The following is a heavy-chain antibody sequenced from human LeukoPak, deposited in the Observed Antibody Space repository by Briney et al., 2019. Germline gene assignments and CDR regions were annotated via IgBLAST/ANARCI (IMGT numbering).Heavy chain of an antibody. V-gene: IGHV3-49*04. Sequence: GGSLRLSCTASGFTFGVYVMSWVRQAPGKGPEWVGFIRSKAYGETTGYAASVKGRFTISRDDSKSIAYLQMNSLKTEDTAMYYCTNSLRGSSGYWGQGTLVTVSS. CDR1: GFTFGVYV. J-gene: IGHJ4*02. CDR3: TNSLRGSSGY. D-gene: IGHD1-26*01. CDR2: IRSKAYGETT.